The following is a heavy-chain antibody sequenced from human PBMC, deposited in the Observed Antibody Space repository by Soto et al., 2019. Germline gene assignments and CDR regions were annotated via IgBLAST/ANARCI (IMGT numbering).Heavy chain of an antibody. J-gene: IGHJ5*02. D-gene: IGHD3-10*01. CDR1: GGTFSCYT. V-gene: IGHV1-69*02. CDR3: ARGSEYYGSGSYSLDP. CDR2: IIPILGIA. Sequence: SVKVSCKASGGTFSCYTISWVRQAPGQGLEWMGRIIPILGIANYAQKFQGRVTITADKSTSTAYMELSSLRSEDTAVYYCARGSEYYGSGSYSLDPWGQGTLVTVSS.